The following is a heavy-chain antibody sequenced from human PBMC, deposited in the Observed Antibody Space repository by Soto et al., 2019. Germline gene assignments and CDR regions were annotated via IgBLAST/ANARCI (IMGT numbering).Heavy chain of an antibody. V-gene: IGHV3-66*01. Sequence: PGGSLRLSCAASGFRVTNNYMNWVRPAPGKGLEWVSIIDIGGNTYYADSVKDRFTISRDNSRNTLYLHMDSLRAEDTAVYYCARGRGSTGYLGREHYFDYWGQGTLVTVSS. D-gene: IGHD2-2*01. CDR3: ARGRGSTGYLGREHYFDY. J-gene: IGHJ4*02. CDR2: IDIGGNT. CDR1: GFRVTNNY.